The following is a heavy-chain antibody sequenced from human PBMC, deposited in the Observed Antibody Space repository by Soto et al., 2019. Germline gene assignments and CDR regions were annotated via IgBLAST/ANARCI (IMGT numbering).Heavy chain of an antibody. CDR3: AKDGPQGAGVSYYSYYGMDV. V-gene: IGHV3-23*01. Sequence: EVQLLESGGGLVQPGGSLRLSCAASGFTFSSYAMSWVRQAPGKGLEWVAAISGSGGSTYYADSVKGRFTISRDNSKNTMYLQMNSLRAEDTAVYYCAKDGPQGAGVSYYSYYGMDVWGQGTTVTVSS. J-gene: IGHJ6*02. D-gene: IGHD6-19*01. CDR1: GFTFSSYA. CDR2: ISGSGGST.